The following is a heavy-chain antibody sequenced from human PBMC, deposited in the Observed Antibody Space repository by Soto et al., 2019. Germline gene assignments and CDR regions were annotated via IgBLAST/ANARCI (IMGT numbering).Heavy chain of an antibody. CDR2: IYWDDDK. V-gene: IGHV2-5*02. D-gene: IGHD2-21*02. J-gene: IGHJ6*02. CDR3: IQSRCGGDCLQSYASYYYYGMDV. CDR1: AFSLSTGGVG. Sequence: QITLKESGPPLVKPTQTLTLTCTFSAFSLSTGGVGVGWIRQPPGKALEWLALIYWDDDKRYSPSLRSRITIPKDTSKNQVVLTMTNMDPVDTATYYCIQSRCGGDCLQSYASYYYYGMDVWGQGTTVTVSS.